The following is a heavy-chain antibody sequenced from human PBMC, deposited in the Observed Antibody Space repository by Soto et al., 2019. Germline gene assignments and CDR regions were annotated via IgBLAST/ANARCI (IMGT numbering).Heavy chain of an antibody. V-gene: IGHV1-2*04. CDR2: INPNSGGT. CDR3: ARGYYDFPSHYGMDV. CDR1: GYTFTGYY. D-gene: IGHD3-3*01. J-gene: IGHJ6*02. Sequence: ASVKVSCKASGYTFTGYYMHWVRQAPGQGLEWMGWINPNSGGTNYAQKFQGWVTMTRDTSISTAYMELSRLRSDDTTVYYCARGYYDFPSHYGMDVWGQGTTVTVSS.